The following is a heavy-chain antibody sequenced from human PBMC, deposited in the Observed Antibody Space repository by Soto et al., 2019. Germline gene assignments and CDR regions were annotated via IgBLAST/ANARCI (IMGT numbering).Heavy chain of an antibody. CDR2: IYYSGST. CDR3: ARRWGEAIFGVVDYYYMDV. D-gene: IGHD3-3*01. CDR1: GGSISGYY. Sequence: SETLSLTCTVSGGSISGYYGSWIRQPPGKGLEWIGYIYYSGSTNYNPSLKSRVTISVDTSKNQFSLKLSSVTAADTAVYYCARRWGEAIFGVVDYYYMDVWGKGTTVTVSS. J-gene: IGHJ6*03. V-gene: IGHV4-59*01.